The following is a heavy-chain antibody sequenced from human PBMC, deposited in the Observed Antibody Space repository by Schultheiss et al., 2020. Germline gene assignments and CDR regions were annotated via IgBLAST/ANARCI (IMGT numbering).Heavy chain of an antibody. CDR1: GYTFTGYY. Sequence: ASVKVSCKASGYTFTGYYMHWVRQAPGQGLEWMGWINPNSGDRGFAQKFQGRVTMTSNTSINTAYMELSDLTTDDTAVYYCARTYDTNDYWGQGTLVTVSS. CDR2: INPNSGDR. J-gene: IGHJ4*02. V-gene: IGHV1-2*02. D-gene: IGHD3-16*01. CDR3: ARTYDTNDY.